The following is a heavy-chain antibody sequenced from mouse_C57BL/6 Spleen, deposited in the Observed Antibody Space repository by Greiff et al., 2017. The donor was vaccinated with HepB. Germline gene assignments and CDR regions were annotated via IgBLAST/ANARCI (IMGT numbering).Heavy chain of an antibody. CDR1: GYTFTSYW. Sequence: QVQLQQPGAELVMPGASVKLSCKASGYTFTSYWMHWVKQRPGQGLEWIGEIDPSDSYTNYNQKFKGKSTLTVDKSSSTAYMQLSSLTSEDSAVYYCARYGYYVSSYWYFDVWGTGTTVTVSS. D-gene: IGHD1-1*01. J-gene: IGHJ1*03. V-gene: IGHV1-69*01. CDR2: IDPSDSYT. CDR3: ARYGYYVSSYWYFDV.